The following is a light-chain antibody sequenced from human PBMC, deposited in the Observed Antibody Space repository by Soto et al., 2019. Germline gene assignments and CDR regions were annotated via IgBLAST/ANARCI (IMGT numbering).Light chain of an antibody. CDR3: QQYGSSPRT. CDR1: QSVSSSY. CDR2: SAS. J-gene: IGKJ1*01. Sequence: EIVLTQSPGTLSLSPGERATLSCRASQSVSSSYLAWYQQKPGQAPRLLIYSASSRATGIPDRFSGSGSGTDFTLTISRLEHEDFAVYYYQQYGSSPRTFGQGTKVEIK. V-gene: IGKV3-20*01.